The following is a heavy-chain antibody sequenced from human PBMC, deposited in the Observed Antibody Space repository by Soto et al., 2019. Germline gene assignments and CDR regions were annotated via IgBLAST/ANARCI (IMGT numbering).Heavy chain of an antibody. J-gene: IGHJ4*02. D-gene: IGHD3-16*01. Sequence: QITLKESGPTLVKPTQTLTLTCTVSGFSLNTYGVGVGWIRQPPGKALEWLALIYWDDDKRYSPSLKSRLTITKDTSKNQVVLTMTNMDPVDTVTYYCGMALGSWGAYYFDYWGQGTLVTVSS. CDR2: IYWDDDK. V-gene: IGHV2-5*02. CDR3: GMALGSWGAYYFDY. CDR1: GFSLNTYGVG.